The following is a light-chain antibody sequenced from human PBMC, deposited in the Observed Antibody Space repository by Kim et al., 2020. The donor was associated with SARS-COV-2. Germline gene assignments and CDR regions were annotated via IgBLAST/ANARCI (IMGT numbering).Light chain of an antibody. J-gene: IGKJ2*01. V-gene: IGKV1-39*01. CDR1: QSVSNY. CDR2: GAF. Sequence: SASVGDRVTITCRASQSVSNYLNWYQHKPGKAPKLLIYGAFRLQSGVSSSFSGSGSGTDFTLTISSVQREDIATYFCQQSYTPPYTFGQGTNLEI. CDR3: QQSYTPPYT.